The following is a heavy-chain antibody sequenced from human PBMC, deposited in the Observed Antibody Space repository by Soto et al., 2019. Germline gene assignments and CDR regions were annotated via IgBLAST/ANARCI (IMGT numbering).Heavy chain of an antibody. J-gene: IGHJ4*02. V-gene: IGHV4-4*01. CDR1: GVSISSGHW. D-gene: IGHD2-8*01. Sequence: XEALSLTCSVSGVSISSGHWWTWVRQTPRRGLEYIGEIFHDGTANYYPSFERRVAITVDTSKNQFPLKLTSVTAADTAIYFCARLVYDIRLNYMYFDSWGQGALVTVS. CDR3: ARLVYDIRLNYMYFDS. CDR2: IFHDGTA.